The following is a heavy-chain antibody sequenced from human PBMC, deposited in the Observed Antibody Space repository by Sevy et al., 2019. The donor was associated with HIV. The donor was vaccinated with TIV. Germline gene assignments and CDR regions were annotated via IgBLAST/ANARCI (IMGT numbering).Heavy chain of an antibody. CDR2: ISSSSSTI. V-gene: IGHV3-48*02. J-gene: IGHJ3*02. D-gene: IGHD3-3*01. CDR1: GFTFSSYS. CDR3: ARDRDTIFGVVIHAPDAFDI. Sequence: GGSLRLSCAASGFTFSSYSMNWVRQAPGKGLEWVSYISSSSSTIYYADSVKGRFTISRVNAKNSLYLQMNSLRDEDTAVYYCARDRDTIFGVVIHAPDAFDIWGQGTMVTVSS.